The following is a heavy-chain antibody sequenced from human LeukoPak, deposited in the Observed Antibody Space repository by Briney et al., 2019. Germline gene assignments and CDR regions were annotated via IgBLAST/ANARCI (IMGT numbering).Heavy chain of an antibody. D-gene: IGHD6-13*01. V-gene: IGHV3-66*01. CDR2: IYSGGST. J-gene: IGHJ4*02. Sequence: GGSLTLSCAASIYTLRINYMSWVRQAPGKGLEWVSVIYSGGSTYYADSVKGRFTISRDNSKNTLYLQMNSLRAEDTAVYYCARYEAAAGIAFFDWGQGTLVTVSS. CDR1: IYTLRINY. CDR3: ARYEAAAGIAFFD.